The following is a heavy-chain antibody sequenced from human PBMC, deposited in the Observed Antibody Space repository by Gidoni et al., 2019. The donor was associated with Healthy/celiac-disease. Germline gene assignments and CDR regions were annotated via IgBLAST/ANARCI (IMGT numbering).Heavy chain of an antibody. CDR3: ARGDTAMFLGAFDI. J-gene: IGHJ3*02. D-gene: IGHD5-18*01. V-gene: IGHV3-21*01. Sequence: EVQLVESGGGLVKPGGSLRLSCAASGFTFSSYSMNWVRQAPVKGLEWVSSISSSSSYIYYADSVKGRFTISRDNAKNSLYLQMNSLRAEDTAVYYCARGDTAMFLGAFDIWGQGTMVTVSS. CDR1: GFTFSSYS. CDR2: ISSSSSYI.